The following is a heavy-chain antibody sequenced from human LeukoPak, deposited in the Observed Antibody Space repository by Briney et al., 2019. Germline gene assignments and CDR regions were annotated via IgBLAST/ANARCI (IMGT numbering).Heavy chain of an antibody. CDR1: GGSISSGSYY. J-gene: IGHJ4*02. Sequence: TLSLTCTVSGGSISSGSYYWSWIRQPAGKGLEWIGRIYTSGSTNYNPSLKSRVTISVDTSKNQFSLKLSSVTAADTAVYYCARVYDSSGYYYGAIDYWGQGTLVTVSS. CDR3: ARVYDSSGYYYGAIDY. V-gene: IGHV4-61*02. D-gene: IGHD3-22*01. CDR2: IYTSGST.